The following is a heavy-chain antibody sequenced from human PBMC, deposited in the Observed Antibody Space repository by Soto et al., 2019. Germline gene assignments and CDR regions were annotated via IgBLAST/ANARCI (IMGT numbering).Heavy chain of an antibody. CDR1: GGTFSSYA. D-gene: IGHD2-8*01. Sequence: SVKVSCKASGGTFSSYAISWVRQAPGQGLEWMGGIIPIFGTANYAQKFQGRVTITADESTSTAYMELSSLRSEDAAVYYCARDLRYCTNGVCFHNGMDVWGQGTTVTVSS. J-gene: IGHJ6*02. V-gene: IGHV1-69*13. CDR3: ARDLRYCTNGVCFHNGMDV. CDR2: IIPIFGTA.